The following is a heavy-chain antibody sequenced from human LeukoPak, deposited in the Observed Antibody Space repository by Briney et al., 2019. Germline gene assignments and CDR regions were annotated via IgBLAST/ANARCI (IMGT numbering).Heavy chain of an antibody. D-gene: IGHD3-16*01. Sequence: SGPTLVNPTQTLTLTCTFSGFSLTTSEVGVGWIRQPPGKALEWLAIIFWDDDKRYRQSLKGRLTITKDTSKNEVVLTMTNMDPVDTGTYYCAHRLGASYYDYWGQGILVTVSS. CDR2: IFWDDDK. CDR3: AHRLGASYYDY. V-gene: IGHV2-5*02. J-gene: IGHJ4*02. CDR1: GFSLTTSEVG.